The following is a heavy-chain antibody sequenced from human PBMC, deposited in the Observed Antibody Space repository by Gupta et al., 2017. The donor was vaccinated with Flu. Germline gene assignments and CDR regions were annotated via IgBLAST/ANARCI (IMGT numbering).Heavy chain of an antibody. CDR1: GGSITPPY. V-gene: IGHV4-4*07. CDR2: IYSSGST. J-gene: IGHJ4*02. D-gene: IGHD3-16*01. Sequence: QVQVQESGPRLVKPSETLFLTCTVSGGSITPPYWTWIRQPAGKGLEWIGRIYSSGSTNYNPSLKSRVTMSVDTSKNQFSLKLTSVTAADTALYYCAKLGSAGGTPFYYFDSWGQGALVTVSS. CDR3: AKLGSAGGTPFYYFDS.